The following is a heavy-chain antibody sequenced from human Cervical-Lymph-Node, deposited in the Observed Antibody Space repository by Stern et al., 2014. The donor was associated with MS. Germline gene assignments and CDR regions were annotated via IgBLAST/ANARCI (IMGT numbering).Heavy chain of an antibody. CDR2: IKSSGST. CDR3: ARGGINWIDS. Sequence: QVQLVQSGPGLVKPSETLSLTCTVSGGSISSFSWTWIRQPPGKGLEWIGYIKSSGSTNYNPSLKTRVTMSLDTSKQQFFLNLSPVTAADTAVYFCARGGINWIDSWGQGTLVTVSS. CDR1: GGSISSFS. V-gene: IGHV4-4*08. J-gene: IGHJ5*01. D-gene: IGHD1-26*01.